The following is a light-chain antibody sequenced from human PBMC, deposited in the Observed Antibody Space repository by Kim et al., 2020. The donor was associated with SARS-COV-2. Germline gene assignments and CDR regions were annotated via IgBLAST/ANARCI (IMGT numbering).Light chain of an antibody. CDR2: EVN. J-gene: IGLJ2*01. Sequence: QSALTQPPSASGSPGQSVTISCTGTSSDVGRYNLVSWYQHHPGKAPKLIIYEVNKRPSGVSDRFSGSKSGNTASLTVSGLQADDEADYYCCSYAGSNVIFGRGTKLTVL. CDR1: SSDVGRYNL. CDR3: CSYAGSNVI. V-gene: IGLV2-8*01.